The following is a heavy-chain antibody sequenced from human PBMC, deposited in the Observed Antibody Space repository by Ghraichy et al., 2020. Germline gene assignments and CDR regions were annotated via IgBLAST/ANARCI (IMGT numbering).Heavy chain of an antibody. CDR1: GFTFSSYS. V-gene: IGHV3-21*01. CDR3: ARDGSITIFGVVNYYGIDV. D-gene: IGHD3-3*01. J-gene: IGHJ6*02. Sequence: GGSLRLSCAASGFTFSSYSMNWVRQAPGKGLEWVSSISSSSSYIYYADSVKGRFTISRDNAKNSLYLQMNSLRAEDTAVYYCARDGSITIFGVVNYYGIDVWGQGTTVTVSS. CDR2: ISSSSSYI.